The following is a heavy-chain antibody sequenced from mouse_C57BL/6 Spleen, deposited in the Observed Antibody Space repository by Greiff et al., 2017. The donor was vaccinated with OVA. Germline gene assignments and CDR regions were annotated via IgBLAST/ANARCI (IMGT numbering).Heavy chain of an antibody. CDR1: GFNIKDDY. Sequence: VQLQQSGAELVRPGASVKLSCTASGFNIKDDYMHWVKQRPEQGLEWIGWIDPANGDTEYASKFQGKATITADTSSNTAYLQLSSLTSEDTAVYYCATRYGSSYGYFDVWGTGTTVTVSS. J-gene: IGHJ1*03. CDR3: ATRYGSSYGYFDV. CDR2: IDPANGDT. V-gene: IGHV14-4*01. D-gene: IGHD1-1*01.